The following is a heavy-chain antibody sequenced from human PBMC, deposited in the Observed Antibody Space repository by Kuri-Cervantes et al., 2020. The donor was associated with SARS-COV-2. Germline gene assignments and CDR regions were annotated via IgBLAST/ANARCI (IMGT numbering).Heavy chain of an antibody. CDR3: AKDQFGIVVVVATIDY. Sequence: GESLKISCAVSGFTFTSHAMHWVRQAPGKGLEWVALISYDGSNKFYADSVKGRFTISRDNSKNTLYLQMNSLRPEDTAVYYCAKDQFGIVVVVATIDYWGQGTLVTVSS. V-gene: IGHV3-30*18. D-gene: IGHD2-15*01. CDR2: ISYDGSNK. J-gene: IGHJ4*02. CDR1: GFTFTSHA.